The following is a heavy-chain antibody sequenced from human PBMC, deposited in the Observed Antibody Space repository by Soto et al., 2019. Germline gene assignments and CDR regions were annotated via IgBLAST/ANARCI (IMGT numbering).Heavy chain of an antibody. CDR1: GYSFTGNS. Sequence: QVHLVQSGAEVKKPGASVRVSCKASGYSFTGNSMHWVRQAPGQGLEWLGWTNPNNGGTNYAQRFRGWVTMTMDTAVSTAYMDLKRLKSDDTAIYYSVIQRSAVVYWGQGTLVTVSS. CDR2: TNPNNGGT. CDR3: VIQRSAVVY. V-gene: IGHV1-2*04. J-gene: IGHJ4*02. D-gene: IGHD2-15*01.